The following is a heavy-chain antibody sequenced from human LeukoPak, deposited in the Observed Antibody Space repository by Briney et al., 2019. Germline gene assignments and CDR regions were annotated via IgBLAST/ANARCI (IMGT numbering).Heavy chain of an antibody. CDR2: IKQDGSEK. Sequence: GGSLRLSCAASGFTFSSYWMSWIRQAPGKGLEWVANIKQDGSEKYYVDSVKGRFTISRDNAKNSLYLQMNSLRVEDTAVYYCAIRSLDREDSSAWFEPCGQGTLVTVSS. J-gene: IGHJ5*02. CDR3: AIRSLDREDSSAWFEP. CDR1: GFTFSSYW. D-gene: IGHD3-22*01. V-gene: IGHV3-7*01.